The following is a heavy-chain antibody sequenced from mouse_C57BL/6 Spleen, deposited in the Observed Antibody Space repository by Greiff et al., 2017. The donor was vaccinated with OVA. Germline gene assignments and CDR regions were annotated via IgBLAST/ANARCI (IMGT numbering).Heavy chain of an antibody. D-gene: IGHD1-1*01. J-gene: IGHJ4*01. CDR2: INPNNGGT. CDR3: ARFLYGSSHYYAMDY. Sequence: EVQLQQSGPELVKPGASVKISCKASGYTFTDYYMNWVKQSHGKSLEWIGDINPNNGGTSYNQKFKGKATLTVDKSSSTAYMELRSLTSEDSAVYYCARFLYGSSHYYAMDYWGQGTSVTVSS. V-gene: IGHV1-26*01. CDR1: GYTFTDYY.